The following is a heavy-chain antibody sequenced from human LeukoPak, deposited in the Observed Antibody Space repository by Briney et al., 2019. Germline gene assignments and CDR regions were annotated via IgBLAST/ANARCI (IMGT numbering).Heavy chain of an antibody. CDR1: GGSFSGYY. Sequence: TSETLSLTCAVYGGSFSGYYWSWIRQPPGKGLEWIGEINHSGSTNYNPSLKSRVTISVDTSKNQFSLKLTSVTAADTAVYYRAKSIAVAGNDAFDVWAKGQWPPSLQ. J-gene: IGHJ3*01. CDR3: AKSIAVAGNDAFDV. CDR2: INHSGST. V-gene: IGHV4-34*01. D-gene: IGHD6-19*01.